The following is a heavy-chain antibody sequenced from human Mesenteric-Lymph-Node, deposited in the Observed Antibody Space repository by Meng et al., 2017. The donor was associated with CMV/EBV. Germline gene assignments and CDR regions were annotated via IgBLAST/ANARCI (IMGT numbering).Heavy chain of an antibody. D-gene: IGHD3-3*01. CDR2: ISSSSYI. J-gene: IGHJ4*02. CDR3: ASRFLEWQ. V-gene: IGHV3-21*01. Sequence: GESLKISCAASGFTFSSYSMNWVRQAPGKGLEWVSSISSSSYIYYADSVKGRFTISRDNAKNSLYLQMNSLRAEDTAVYYCASRFLEWQWGQGTLVTVSS. CDR1: GFTFSSYS.